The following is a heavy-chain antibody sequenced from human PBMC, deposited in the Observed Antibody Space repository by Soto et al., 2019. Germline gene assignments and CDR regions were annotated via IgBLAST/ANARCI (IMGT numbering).Heavy chain of an antibody. CDR2: IKQDGSEK. Sequence: GGSLRLSCAASGFTFSSYWMSWVRQAPGKGLEWVANIKQDGSEKYYVDSVKGRFTISRDNAKNSLYLQMNSLRAEDTAVYYCARDPQVLLRFRLVSSSPISVTVDYWGQGTLVTVSS. CDR1: GFTFSSYW. V-gene: IGHV3-7*05. J-gene: IGHJ4*02. D-gene: IGHD6-13*01. CDR3: ARDPQVLLRFRLVSSSPISVTVDY.